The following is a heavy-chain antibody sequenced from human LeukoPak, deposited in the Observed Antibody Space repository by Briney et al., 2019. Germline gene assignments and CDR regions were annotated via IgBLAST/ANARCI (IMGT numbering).Heavy chain of an antibody. V-gene: IGHV1-18*01. CDR2: ISAYNGDT. CDR1: GYTFTSYG. D-gene: IGHD2-2*02. J-gene: IGHJ5*02. CDR3: ARAIPAAIGDNWFDP. Sequence: ASVKVSCKASGYTFTSYGISWVRQAPGQGLEWMGWISAYNGDTNYAQKLQGRVTMTTDTSTSTAYMELRSLRSDDTAVYYCARAIPAAIGDNWFDPWGQGTLVIVSS.